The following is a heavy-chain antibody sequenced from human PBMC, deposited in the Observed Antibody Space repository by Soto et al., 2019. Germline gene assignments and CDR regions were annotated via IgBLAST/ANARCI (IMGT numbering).Heavy chain of an antibody. CDR3: ARDPEIITYGSGSYSPSGFDP. Sequence: PSETLSLTCTVSGGSISSGGYYWSWIRQHPGKGLEWIGYIYYSGSTYYNPSLKSRVTISVDTSKNQFSLKLSSVTAADTAVYYCARDPEIITYGSGSYSPSGFDPWGQGTLVTVSS. V-gene: IGHV4-31*03. J-gene: IGHJ5*02. CDR2: IYYSGST. D-gene: IGHD3-10*01. CDR1: GGSISSGGYY.